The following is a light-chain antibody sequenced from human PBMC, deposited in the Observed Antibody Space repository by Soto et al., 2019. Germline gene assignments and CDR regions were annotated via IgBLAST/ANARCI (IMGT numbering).Light chain of an antibody. J-gene: IGKJ4*01. CDR1: QSISSW. CDR2: KAS. Sequence: DIQMTQSPSTLSASVGDRVTITCRASQSISSWLAWYQQKPGKAPNLLIYKASSLESGVTSRFSGSGSGTEFTLTISSLQPDDFATYYCQQYNSYPLTFSGGTKVEIK. CDR3: QQYNSYPLT. V-gene: IGKV1-5*03.